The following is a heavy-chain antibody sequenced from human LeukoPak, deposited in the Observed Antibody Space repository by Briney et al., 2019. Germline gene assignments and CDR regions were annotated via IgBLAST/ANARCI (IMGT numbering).Heavy chain of an antibody. V-gene: IGHV3-23*01. CDR1: GFTFTSYA. D-gene: IGHD3-22*01. CDR3: ARGLVDVHDSSGYYSNWFDP. J-gene: IGHJ5*02. Sequence: GGSLRLSCAASGFTFTSYAMTWVRQAPGKGLEWVSAISGSSANTYYADSVKGRFTISRDNSKNTLYVQMNSLRVEDTAVYYCARGLVDVHDSSGYYSNWFDPWGQGTLVTVSS. CDR2: ISGSSANT.